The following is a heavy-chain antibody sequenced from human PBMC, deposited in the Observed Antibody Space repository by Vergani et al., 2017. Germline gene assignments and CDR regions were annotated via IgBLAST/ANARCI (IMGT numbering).Heavy chain of an antibody. V-gene: IGHV4-61*02. Sequence: QVQLQESGPGLVKPSQTLSLTCTVSGGSISSGSYYWSWIRQPAGKGLEWIGRIYTSGSTNYNPSLKSRVTISVDTSKNQFSLKLSSVTAADTAVYYCVYYYYGMDVWGQGTTVTVSS. CDR1: GGSISSGSYY. J-gene: IGHJ6*02. CDR2: IYTSGST. CDR3: VYYYYGMDV.